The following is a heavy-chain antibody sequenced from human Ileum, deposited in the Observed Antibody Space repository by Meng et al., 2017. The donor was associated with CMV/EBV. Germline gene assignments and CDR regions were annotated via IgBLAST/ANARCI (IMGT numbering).Heavy chain of an antibody. Sequence: GGSLRLSCAASGFTFSNFAMHWVRQAPGKGLEWLAVISHDGNTIFHADSMKGRFNISRDNSKNTVHLQISSLRPEDTAINYCARGRHCTNSYCVYRYGLDVWGQGTTVTVSS. CDR2: ISHDGNTI. CDR1: GFTFSNFA. J-gene: IGHJ6*02. CDR3: ARGRHCTNSYCVYRYGLDV. D-gene: IGHD2-8*01. V-gene: IGHV3-30-3*01.